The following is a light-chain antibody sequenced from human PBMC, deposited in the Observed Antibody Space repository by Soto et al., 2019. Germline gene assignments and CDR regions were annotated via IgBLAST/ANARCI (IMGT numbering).Light chain of an antibody. J-gene: IGLJ3*02. CDR1: SSDIGLYNY. CDR3: SSYAGDINFEV. V-gene: IGLV2-8*01. CDR2: DVS. Sequence: QSALTQPPSASGSPGQSVTISCAGTSSDIGLYNYVSWYQHHPGKAPRLIIYDVSKRPSGVPDRFSGSKSGNTASLTVTGLQAEDDDDDYCSSYAGDINFEVFGGGTKVTVL.